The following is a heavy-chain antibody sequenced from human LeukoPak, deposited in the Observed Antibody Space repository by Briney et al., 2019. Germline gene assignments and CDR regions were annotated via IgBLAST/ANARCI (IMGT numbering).Heavy chain of an antibody. CDR1: GGSFSGYY. CDR2: INHSGST. V-gene: IGHV4-34*01. J-gene: IGHJ5*02. D-gene: IGHD2-2*01. CDR3: VRLGVVGLDQNWFDP. Sequence: SETLSLTCAVYGGSFSGYYWSWIRQPPGKGLEWIGEINHSGSTNYNPSLKSRVTISADTSKNQISLKLTSVTAADTAVYYCVRLGVVGLDQNWFDPWGQGTLVTVSS.